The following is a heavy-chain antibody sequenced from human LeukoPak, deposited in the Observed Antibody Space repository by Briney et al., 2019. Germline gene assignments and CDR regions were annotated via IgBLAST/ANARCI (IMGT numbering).Heavy chain of an antibody. Sequence: GGSLRLSCAASGVTVSDAYMSWVRQAPGKGLEWLSYITSTSDTIYYADSVKGRFTISRDNAKNSLYLQMNSLRAEDTAVYYCASFPWDLRPTWGQGTLVSVAS. J-gene: IGHJ4*02. V-gene: IGHV3-11*04. D-gene: IGHD1-26*01. CDR3: ASFPWDLRPT. CDR1: GVTVSDAY. CDR2: ITSTSDTI.